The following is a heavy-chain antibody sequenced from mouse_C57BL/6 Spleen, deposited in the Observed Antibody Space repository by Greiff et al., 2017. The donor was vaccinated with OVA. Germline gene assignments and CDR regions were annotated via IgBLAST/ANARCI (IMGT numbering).Heavy chain of an antibody. Sequence: EVQLQQSGPELVKPGASVKIPCKASGYTFTDYNMDWVKQSHGKSLEWIGDINPNNGGTIYNQKFKGKATLTVDKSSSTAYMELRSLTSEDTAVYYCARGDYYDYGGPYYAMDYWGQGTSVTVSS. CDR3: ARGDYYDYGGPYYAMDY. J-gene: IGHJ4*01. CDR1: GYTFTDYN. D-gene: IGHD2-4*01. V-gene: IGHV1-18*01. CDR2: INPNNGGT.